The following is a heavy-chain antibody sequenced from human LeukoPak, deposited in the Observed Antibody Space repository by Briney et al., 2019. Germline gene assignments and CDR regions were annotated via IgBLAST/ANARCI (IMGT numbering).Heavy chain of an antibody. CDR1: GFTFSSYS. J-gene: IGHJ3*02. CDR2: ISSSSSYI. CDR3: ARGLPIVVVVAATDAFDI. V-gene: IGHV3-21*01. Sequence: GGSLRLSCAASGFTFSSYSMSWVRQAPGKGLEWVSSISSSSSYIYYADSVKGRFTISRDNAKNSLYLQMNSLRAEDTAVYYCARGLPIVVVVAATDAFDIWGQGTMVTVSS. D-gene: IGHD2-15*01.